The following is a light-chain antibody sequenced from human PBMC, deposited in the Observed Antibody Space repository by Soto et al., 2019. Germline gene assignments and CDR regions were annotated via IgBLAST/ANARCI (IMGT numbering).Light chain of an antibody. CDR3: SSYTSSSPLYV. CDR1: SSDVGGYNY. CDR2: EVS. Sequence: QSVLTQPASVSGSPGQSITIPCTGTSSDVGGYNYVSWYQQHPGKAPKLMIYEVSNRPSGVSNRFSGSKSGNTASLTISGLQAEDEADYYCSSYTSSSPLYVFGTGTKVTVL. V-gene: IGLV2-14*01. J-gene: IGLJ1*01.